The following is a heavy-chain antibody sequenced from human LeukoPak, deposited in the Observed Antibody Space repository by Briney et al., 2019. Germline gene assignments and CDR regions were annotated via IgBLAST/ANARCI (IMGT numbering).Heavy chain of an antibody. J-gene: IGHJ4*02. CDR2: ISGSGGST. D-gene: IGHD1-14*01. Sequence: AGGSLRLSCAASGFTFSSYAMSWVRQAPGKGLEWVSAISGSGGSTYYADSVKGRFTISRDNSKNTLYLQMNSLRAEDTAVYYCAKPFPNDRGRTTNDYWGQGTLVTVSS. V-gene: IGHV3-23*01. CDR1: GFTFSSYA. CDR3: AKPFPNDRGRTTNDY.